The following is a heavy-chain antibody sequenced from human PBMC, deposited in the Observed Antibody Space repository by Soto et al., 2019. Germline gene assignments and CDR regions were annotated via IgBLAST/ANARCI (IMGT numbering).Heavy chain of an antibody. D-gene: IGHD3-3*01. CDR2: INDTGST. V-gene: IGHV4-34*01. CDR1: GGSFSGYC. J-gene: IGHJ5*02. Sequence: TLSLTCSVYGGSFSGYCWSWIRQPPGKGLEWIGEINDTGSTNYNPSLKSRPTISLDTSKNQFSLRLSSVTSADTAVYYRARGLAPTIFGAVPTPNWFDPWGQGTQVTVSS. CDR3: ARGLAPTIFGAVPTPNWFDP.